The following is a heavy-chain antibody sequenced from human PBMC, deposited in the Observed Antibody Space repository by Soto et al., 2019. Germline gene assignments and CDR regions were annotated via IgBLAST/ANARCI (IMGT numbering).Heavy chain of an antibody. CDR2: IYPGDSDT. V-gene: IGHV5-51*01. J-gene: IGHJ6*02. D-gene: IGHD3-10*01. Sequence: GESLKISCKGSGYSFTSYWIGWVRQMPGKGLEWMGIIYPGDSDTRYSPSFQGQVTISADKSISTAYLQWSSLKASDTAMYYCARDRYYYGSGSYTGYGMDVWGQGTTVTVSS. CDR3: ARDRYYYGSGSYTGYGMDV. CDR1: GYSFTSYW.